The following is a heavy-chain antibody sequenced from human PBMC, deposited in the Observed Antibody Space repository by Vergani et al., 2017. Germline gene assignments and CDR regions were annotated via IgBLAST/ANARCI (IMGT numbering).Heavy chain of an antibody. CDR1: GGSFSGYY. D-gene: IGHD3-3*01. CDR3: ARSRAIFGVVNTYYYYYYGMDV. V-gene: IGHV4-34*01. J-gene: IGHJ6*02. CDR2: INHSGST. Sequence: QVQLQQWGAGLLKPSETLSLTCAVYGGSFSGYYWSWLRQPPGKGLEWIGEINHSGSTNYNPSLKSRVTISVDTSKNQFSLKLSSVTAADTAVYYCARSRAIFGVVNTYYYYYYGMDVWGQGTTVTVSS.